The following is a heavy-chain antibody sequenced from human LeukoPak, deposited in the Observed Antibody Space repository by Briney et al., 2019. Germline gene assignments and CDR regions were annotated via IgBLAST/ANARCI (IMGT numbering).Heavy chain of an antibody. J-gene: IGHJ5*02. CDR3: ARDNIPVAGTGLSWFDP. CDR1: GGTFSSYA. Sequence: ASVKVSCKASGGTFSSYAISWVRQAPGQGLEWMGRIIPILGIANYAQKFQGRVTITADKSTSTAYMELSSLRSEDTAVYYCARDNIPVAGTGLSWFDPWGQGTLVTVSS. V-gene: IGHV1-69*04. D-gene: IGHD6-13*01. CDR2: IIPILGIA.